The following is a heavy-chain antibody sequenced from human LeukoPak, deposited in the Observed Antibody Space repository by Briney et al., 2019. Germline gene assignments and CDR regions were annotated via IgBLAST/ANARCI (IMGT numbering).Heavy chain of an antibody. V-gene: IGHV1-2*02. J-gene: IGHJ6*03. Sequence: ASVKVSCKASGYTFTGYYMHWVRQAPGQGLEWMGWINPNSGGTNYAQKFQGRVTMTRDTSISTAYMELSRLRSDDTAVYYCAKGSGSYYNCYYYYMDVWGKGTTVTISS. CDR1: GYTFTGYY. CDR2: INPNSGGT. D-gene: IGHD3-10*01. CDR3: AKGSGSYYNCYYYYMDV.